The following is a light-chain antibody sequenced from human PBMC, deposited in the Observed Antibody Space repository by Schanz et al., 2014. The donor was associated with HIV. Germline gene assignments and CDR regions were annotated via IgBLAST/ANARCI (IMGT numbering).Light chain of an antibody. CDR1: QSVSSN. J-gene: IGKJ4*01. Sequence: EIVMTQSPATLSVSPGERATLSCRASQSVSSNLAWYQQKPGQAPRLLIYGASSRATGIPDRFSGSGSGTDFTLTITRLEPEDFAVYYCQQYHSSPLTFGGGTKVEIQ. CDR2: GAS. CDR3: QQYHSSPLT. V-gene: IGKV3-20*01.